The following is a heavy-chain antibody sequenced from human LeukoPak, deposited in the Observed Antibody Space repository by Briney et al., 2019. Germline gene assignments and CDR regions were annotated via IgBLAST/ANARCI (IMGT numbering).Heavy chain of an antibody. CDR3: ARDRYDYVWGSYRYGGWFDP. CDR2: IYDSGST. CDR1: GGSINNYY. J-gene: IGHJ5*02. Sequence: PSETLSLTCAVSGGSINNYYWGWIRQPPGKGLEWIGYIYDSGSTNYNPSLKSRVTTSLDTSKNQFSLKLSSVTAADTAVYYCARDRYDYVWGSYRYGGWFDPWGQGTLVTVSS. D-gene: IGHD3-16*02. V-gene: IGHV4-59*01.